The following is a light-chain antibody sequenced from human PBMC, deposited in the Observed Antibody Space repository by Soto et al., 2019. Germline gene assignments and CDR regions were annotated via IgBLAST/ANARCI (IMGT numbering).Light chain of an antibody. J-gene: IGKJ1*01. CDR3: QQKAT. CDR2: GAS. V-gene: IGKV3-20*01. CDR1: QSVSSSY. Sequence: EIVLTQSPGTLSLSPGERATLSCRASQSVSSSYLAWCQQKPGQAPRLLTYGASSRATGIPDRFSGSGSGTDFTLTISRLEPEDFAVYYCQQKATFGQGTKVDIK.